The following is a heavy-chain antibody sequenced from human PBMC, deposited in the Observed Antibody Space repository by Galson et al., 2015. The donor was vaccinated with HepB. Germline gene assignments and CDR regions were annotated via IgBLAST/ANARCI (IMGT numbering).Heavy chain of an antibody. CDR3: ARRALVVPAARHYYYYMDV. V-gene: IGHV5-51*03. CDR2: IYPGDSDT. J-gene: IGHJ6*03. Sequence: QSGAEVKKPGESLKISCKGSGYSFTSYWIGWVRQMPGKGLEWMGIIYPGDSDTRYSPSFQGQVTISADKSISTAYLQWSSLKASDTAMYYCARRALVVPAARHYYYYMDVWGKETTVTVSS. D-gene: IGHD2-2*01. CDR1: GYSFTSYW.